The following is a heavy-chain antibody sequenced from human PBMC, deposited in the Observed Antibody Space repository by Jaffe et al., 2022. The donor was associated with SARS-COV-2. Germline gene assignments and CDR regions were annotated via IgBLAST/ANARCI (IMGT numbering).Heavy chain of an antibody. CDR3: ARLEEGSYYNSAIDY. D-gene: IGHD3-10*01. Sequence: EVQLVESGGGLVQPGGSLRLSCVASGFTFSSYGFNWVRQSPGKGLEWVSYISSSRSAIYYADSVKGRFTISRDNDKNSLYLQMNSLRAEDTAVYYCARLEEGSYYNSAIDYWGQGTLVTVSS. V-gene: IGHV3-48*01. CDR1: GFTFSSYG. J-gene: IGHJ4*02. CDR2: ISSSRSAI.